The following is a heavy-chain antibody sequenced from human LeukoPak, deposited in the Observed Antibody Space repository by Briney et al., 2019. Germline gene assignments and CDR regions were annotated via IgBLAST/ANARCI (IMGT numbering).Heavy chain of an antibody. V-gene: IGHV1-69*13. CDR1: GGTFSSYA. CDR2: IIPIFGTA. Sequence: SVKVSFKASGGTFSSYAISWVRQAPGQGLEWMGGIIPIFGTANYAQKFQGRVTITADESTSTAHMGLSSLRSEDTAVYYCARDLGVVVAARGDYYYYYGMDVWGQGTTVTVSS. D-gene: IGHD2-15*01. CDR3: ARDLGVVVAARGDYYYYYGMDV. J-gene: IGHJ6*02.